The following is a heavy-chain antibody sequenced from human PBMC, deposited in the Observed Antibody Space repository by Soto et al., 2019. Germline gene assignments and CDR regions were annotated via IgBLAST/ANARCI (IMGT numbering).Heavy chain of an antibody. J-gene: IGHJ5*02. CDR3: ARGRYYGSGNKNWFDP. V-gene: IGHV4-4*07. Sequence: SETLSLTCTVSCGSISSYYWSWIRQPAGKGLEWIGRIYTSGSTNYNPSLKSRVTMSVDTSKNQFSLKLSSVTAADTAVYYCARGRYYGSGNKNWFDPWGQGTLVTVSS. CDR1: CGSISSYY. CDR2: IYTSGST. D-gene: IGHD3-10*01.